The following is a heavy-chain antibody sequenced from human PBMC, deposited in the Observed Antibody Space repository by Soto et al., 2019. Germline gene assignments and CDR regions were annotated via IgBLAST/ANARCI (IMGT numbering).Heavy chain of an antibody. Sequence: QVQLQESGPGLVKPSQTLSLTCIVSGGSISSNDFYWSWIRQHPGKGLEWIGYIYYSGNTYYNPSLKSRVTILVDTSKNQFSLKVRSVTAADTALSYCARIGGSWQRWFDPWGQGTLVTVSS. D-gene: IGHD6-13*01. CDR3: ARIGGSWQRWFDP. J-gene: IGHJ5*02. CDR1: GGSISSNDFY. CDR2: IYYSGNT. V-gene: IGHV4-31*03.